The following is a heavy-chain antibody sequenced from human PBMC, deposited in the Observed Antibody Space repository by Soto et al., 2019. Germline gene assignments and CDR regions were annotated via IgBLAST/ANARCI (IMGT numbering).Heavy chain of an antibody. D-gene: IGHD3-16*02. J-gene: IGHJ3*02. CDR3: ASSDYVWGSYRLYDAFDI. V-gene: IGHV4-59*12. CDR2: IYYSGST. CDR1: GGSISSYY. Sequence: SETLSLTCTVSGGSISSYYWSWIRQPPGKGLEWIGYIYYSGSTNYNPSLKSRVTISVDTSKNQFSLKLSSVTAADTAVYYCASSDYVWGSYRLYDAFDIWGQGTMVTVSS.